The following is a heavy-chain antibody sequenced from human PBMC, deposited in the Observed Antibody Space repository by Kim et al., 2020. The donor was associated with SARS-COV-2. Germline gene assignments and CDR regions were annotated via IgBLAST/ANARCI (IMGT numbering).Heavy chain of an antibody. Sequence: GGSLRLSCAASGFTFSSYAMSWVRQAPGKGLEWVSAISGSGGSTYYADSVKGRFTISRDNSKNTLYLQMNSLRAEDTAVYYCAKGMGTMIVVVTDDAFDIWGQGTMVTVSS. V-gene: IGHV3-23*01. CDR3: AKGMGTMIVVVTDDAFDI. CDR2: ISGSGGST. D-gene: IGHD3-22*01. CDR1: GFTFSSYA. J-gene: IGHJ3*02.